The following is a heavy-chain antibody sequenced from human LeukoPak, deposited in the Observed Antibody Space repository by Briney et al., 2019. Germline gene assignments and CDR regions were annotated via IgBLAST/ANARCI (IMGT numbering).Heavy chain of an antibody. CDR1: GFTFSSSG. CDR2: ISYDGSNK. V-gene: IGHV3-30*18. Sequence: GGSLRLSCAASGFTFSSSGMHWVRQAPGKGLEWVAVISYDGSNKYYADSVKGRFTISRDNSKNTLYLQMNSMRAGDTAVYYCAKDSYDRSGYYYYYFAYWGQGTQVTVSS. J-gene: IGHJ4*02. D-gene: IGHD3-22*01. CDR3: AKDSYDRSGYYYYYFAY.